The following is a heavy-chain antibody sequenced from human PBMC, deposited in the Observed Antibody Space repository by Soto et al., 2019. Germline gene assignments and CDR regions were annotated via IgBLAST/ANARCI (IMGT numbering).Heavy chain of an antibody. Sequence: QVHLHESGPGLVKPSGTLSLTCAVSGGSISTAYWWSWVRQAPGKGLEWIGEIYHTGSTNYNPSLTCRLTISLDNSRNQFSLKLTAVTAADTAVYYCARWVDVWGQGTTVTVSS. CDR1: GGSISTAYW. V-gene: IGHV4-4*02. CDR2: IYHTGST. J-gene: IGHJ6*02. CDR3: ARWVDV.